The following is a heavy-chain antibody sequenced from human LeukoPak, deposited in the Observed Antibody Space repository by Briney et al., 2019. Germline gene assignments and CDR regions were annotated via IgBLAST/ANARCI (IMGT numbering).Heavy chain of an antibody. V-gene: IGHV3-30*04. Sequence: GRSLRLSCAASGFTFSNYAIHWVRQAPGKGLEWVADISYDGGNKYYADSVKGRFTISRDNSKNTLYLQMNSLRAEDTAVYYCARDSSIVATIRGNWFDPWGQGTLVTVSS. CDR2: ISYDGGNK. D-gene: IGHD5-12*01. CDR1: GFTFSNYA. CDR3: ARDSSIVATIRGNWFDP. J-gene: IGHJ5*02.